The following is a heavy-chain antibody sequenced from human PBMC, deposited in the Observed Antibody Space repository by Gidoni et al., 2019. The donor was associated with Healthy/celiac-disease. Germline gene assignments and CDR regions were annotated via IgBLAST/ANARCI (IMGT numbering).Heavy chain of an antibody. V-gene: IGHV3-23*01. CDR2: ISGSGGST. J-gene: IGHJ6*02. CDR3: AKDSRRRFLEWLPQQNYGMDV. CDR1: GFTFSSYA. Sequence: EVQLLESGGGLVQPGGSLRLSCAASGFTFSSYAMSWGRQAPGKGLEWVSAISGSGGSTYYADSVKGRFTISRDNSKNTLYLQMNSLRAEDTAVYYCAKDSRRRFLEWLPQQNYGMDVWGQGTTVTVSS. D-gene: IGHD3-3*01.